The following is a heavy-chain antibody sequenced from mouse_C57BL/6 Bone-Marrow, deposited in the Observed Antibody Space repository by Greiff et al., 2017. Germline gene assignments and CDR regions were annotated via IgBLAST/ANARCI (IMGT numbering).Heavy chain of an antibody. CDR1: GFTFSDYG. CDR3: ARGTTVVYFDY. Sequence: EVKLMESGGGLVKPGGSLKLSCAASGFTFSDYGMHWVRQAPEKGLEWVAYISSGSSTIYYADTVKGRITISRDNAKNTLFLQMTSLRSEDTAMYYCARGTTVVYFDYWGQGTTLTVSS. V-gene: IGHV5-17*01. D-gene: IGHD1-1*01. J-gene: IGHJ2*01. CDR2: ISSGSSTI.